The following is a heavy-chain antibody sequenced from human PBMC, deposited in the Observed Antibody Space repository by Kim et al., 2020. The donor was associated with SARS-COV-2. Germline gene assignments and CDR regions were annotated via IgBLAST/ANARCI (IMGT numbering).Heavy chain of an antibody. CDR3: AKDLYYDFWSGYSPNNYYGMDV. Sequence: GGSLRLSCAASGFTFSSYGMHWVRQAPGKGLEWVAVISYDGSNKYYADSVKGRFTISRDNSKNTLYLQMNSLRAEDTAVYYCAKDLYYDFWSGYSPNNYYGMDVWGQGTTVTVSS. CDR1: GFTFSSYG. CDR2: ISYDGSNK. V-gene: IGHV3-30*18. J-gene: IGHJ6*02. D-gene: IGHD3-3*01.